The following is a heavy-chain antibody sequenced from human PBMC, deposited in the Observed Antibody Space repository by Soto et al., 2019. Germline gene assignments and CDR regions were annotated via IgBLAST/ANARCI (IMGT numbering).Heavy chain of an antibody. CDR2: IYNSGST. Sequence: QVQLQESGPGLVKASQTLSLTCTVSGGSISSGGYYWSWTRQHPGKGLEWIGYIYNSGSTYYNPSIKSPVTITAPTSKNQSSLYVSSVTAADTAVYYCARDPAPWGQGTLFTVSS. CDR3: ARDPAP. V-gene: IGHV4-31*01. CDR1: GGSISSGGYY. J-gene: IGHJ5*02.